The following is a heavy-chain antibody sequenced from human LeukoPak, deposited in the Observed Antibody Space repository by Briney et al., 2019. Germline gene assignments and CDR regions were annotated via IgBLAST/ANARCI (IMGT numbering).Heavy chain of an antibody. CDR1: GGSISSYY. CDR3: ARSPPTYCSGGSCYYYGMDV. J-gene: IGHJ6*02. V-gene: IGHV4-59*08. CDR2: IYYSGST. Sequence: SETLSLTCTVSGGSISSYYCSWIRQPPGKGLEWIGYIYYSGSTNYNPSLKCRVTISVDTSKNQFSLKLSSVTAADTAVYYCARSPPTYCSGGSCYYYGMDVWGQGTTVTVSS. D-gene: IGHD2-15*01.